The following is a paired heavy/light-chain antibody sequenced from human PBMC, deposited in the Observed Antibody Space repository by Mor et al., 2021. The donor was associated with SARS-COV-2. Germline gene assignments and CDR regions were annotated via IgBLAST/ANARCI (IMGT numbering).Light chain of an antibody. V-gene: IGKV1-33*01. CDR2: DAS. CDR3: QHQGT. Sequence: DIQMTQSPSSLSASVGDRVTITCQASQDISNYLNWYQQKPGKAPKLLIYDASNLETGVPSRFSGSGSGTDFTFTISSLQPEDIATYYCQHQGTFGQGTKLEIK. CDR1: QDISNY. J-gene: IGKJ2*01.
Heavy chain of an antibody. Sequence: EVQLVESGGGLVQPGGSLRLSCAASGFTFSSYWMHWVRQAPGKGLVWVSRINSDGSSTSYADSVKGRFTISRDNAKNTLYLQMNSLRAEDTAVYYCARGRREPPRPNYYYYYGMDVWGQGTTVTVSS. J-gene: IGHJ6*02. CDR3: ARGRREPPRPNYYYYYGMDV. CDR1: GFTFSSYW. D-gene: IGHD3-10*01. CDR2: INSDGSST. V-gene: IGHV3-74*01.